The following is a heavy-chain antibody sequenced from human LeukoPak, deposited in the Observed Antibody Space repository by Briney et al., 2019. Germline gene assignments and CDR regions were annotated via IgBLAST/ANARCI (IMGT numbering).Heavy chain of an antibody. V-gene: IGHV3-48*03. CDR2: ISSSGSTI. D-gene: IGHD1-26*01. Sequence: PGGSLRLSCAASGFTFSSYEMNWVRQGPGKGLERVSYISSSGSTIYYADSVKGRFTISRDNAKNSLYLQMNSLRAEDTAVYYCAREVLGVVGATHLGAFDVWGQGTMVTVSS. CDR1: GFTFSSYE. J-gene: IGHJ3*01. CDR3: AREVLGVVGATHLGAFDV.